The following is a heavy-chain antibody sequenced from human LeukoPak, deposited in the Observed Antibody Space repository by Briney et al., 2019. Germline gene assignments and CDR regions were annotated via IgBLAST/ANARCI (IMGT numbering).Heavy chain of an antibody. V-gene: IGHV4-34*01. CDR3: ARRVGSGTHWFDP. Sequence: SETLSLTCAVYGGSFSGYYWSWIRQPPGKGLEWIGEINHSGSTNYNPSLKSRVTISVDTSKNQFSLKLSSVTAAGTAVYYCARRVGSGTHWFDPWGQGTLVTVSS. D-gene: IGHD3-10*01. CDR2: INHSGST. CDR1: GGSFSGYY. J-gene: IGHJ5*02.